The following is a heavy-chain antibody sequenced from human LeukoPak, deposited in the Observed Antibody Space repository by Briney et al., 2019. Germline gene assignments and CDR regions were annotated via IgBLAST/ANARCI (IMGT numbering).Heavy chain of an antibody. J-gene: IGHJ4*02. D-gene: IGHD1-26*01. V-gene: IGHV3-21*01. CDR1: GFTFSSYA. Sequence: GESLRLSCAASGFTFSSYAINWVRQAPGKGLEWVSSIDVGSYAYYANSVRGRFTISRDNAKDSLYLQMNSLRVEDTAVYYCATEGIVGGGAHFDYWGQGTLVTVPS. CDR2: IDVGSYA. CDR3: ATEGIVGGGAHFDY.